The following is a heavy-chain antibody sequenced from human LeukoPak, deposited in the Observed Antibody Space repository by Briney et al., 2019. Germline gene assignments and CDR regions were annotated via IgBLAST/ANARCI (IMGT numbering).Heavy chain of an antibody. CDR2: ISYDGTNK. CDR3: ARDSGTTGTTRSYYFDY. Sequence: GGSRRLSCVASGFTFSSYAMHWVRQAPGKGLEWVAVISYDGTNKYYADSVKGRFTISRDNSKNTLYLQMNSLRAEDTAVYYCARDSGTTGTTRSYYFDYWGQGTLVTVSS. CDR1: GFTFSSYA. V-gene: IGHV3-30-3*01. D-gene: IGHD1-1*01. J-gene: IGHJ4*02.